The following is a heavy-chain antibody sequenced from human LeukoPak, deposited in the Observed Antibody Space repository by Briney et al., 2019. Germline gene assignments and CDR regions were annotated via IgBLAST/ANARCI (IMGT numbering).Heavy chain of an antibody. CDR1: GGSISRSGYS. CDR3: ARGVYNWNIDTFDI. CDR2: IYYTGST. D-gene: IGHD1/OR15-1a*01. Sequence: PSQTLSLTCAVSGGSISRSGYSWSWIRQPPGKGLDWIAYIYYTGSTYYNPSLKSRVTISLDTSKNQFSLKLSSVTAADTSVYYCARGVYNWNIDTFDIWGQGTMVTVSS. J-gene: IGHJ3*02. V-gene: IGHV4-30-4*07.